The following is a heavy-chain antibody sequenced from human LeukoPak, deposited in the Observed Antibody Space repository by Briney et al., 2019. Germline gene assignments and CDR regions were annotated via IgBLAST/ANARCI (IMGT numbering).Heavy chain of an antibody. CDR2: ISTSDSTM. CDR1: GFIFSSYE. D-gene: IGHD5-12*01. J-gene: IGHJ5*02. Sequence: PGGSLRLSCAASGFIFSSYEMNWVRHAPGRGLEWVSYISTSDSTMYYADSVKGRFTISRDNAKNSLYLQMDSLRVEDTGIYYCARDLGTHGGYVDPWGQGTLVTVSS. CDR3: ARDLGTHGGYVDP. V-gene: IGHV3-48*03.